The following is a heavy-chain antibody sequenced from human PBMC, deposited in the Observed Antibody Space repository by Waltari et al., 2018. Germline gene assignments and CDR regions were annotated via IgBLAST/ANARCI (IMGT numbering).Heavy chain of an antibody. CDR3: ASSPYCSSTSCSDDLIDY. D-gene: IGHD2-2*01. CDR1: GYTFTGYY. J-gene: IGHJ4*02. CDR2: INPNSGGT. Sequence: QVQLVQSGAEVKKPGASVKVSCKASGYTFTGYYMHWVRQAPGQGLEWMGWINPNSGGTNYAQKFQGRVTMTRDTSISTAYMELSRLRSDDTAVYYCASSPYCSSTSCSDDLIDYWGQGTLVTVSS. V-gene: IGHV1-2*02.